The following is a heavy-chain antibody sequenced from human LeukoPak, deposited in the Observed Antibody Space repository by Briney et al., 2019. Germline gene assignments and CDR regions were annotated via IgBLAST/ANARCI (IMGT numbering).Heavy chain of an antibody. CDR3: AKDRIDPLGDYSLIPQGISY. CDR1: GFTFSSYG. V-gene: IGHV3-30*18. D-gene: IGHD4-17*01. CDR2: ISYVGGNR. Sequence: PGRSLRLSCAASGFTFSSYGMHWVRQAPGKGLEWVALISYVGGNRYYADSVRGRFTVSRDNSKNTLYLQMNRLRADDTAVYYCAKDRIDPLGDYSLIPQGISYWGQGTLVTVSS. J-gene: IGHJ4*02.